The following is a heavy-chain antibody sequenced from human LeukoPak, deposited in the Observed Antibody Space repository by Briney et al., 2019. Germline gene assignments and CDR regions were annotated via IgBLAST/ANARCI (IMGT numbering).Heavy chain of an antibody. CDR3: AKVRTGSGGYTYGVDY. D-gene: IGHD5-18*01. J-gene: IGHJ4*02. CDR2: VSGPGTTT. CDR1: GFTFINYA. V-gene: IGHV3-23*01. Sequence: GGSLRLSCEASGFTFINYAMNWVRQAPEKGLEWVSTVSGPGTTTYYADSVKGRFTVSRDNSKNTVFLQMDSLRAEDTAVFYCAKVRTGSGGYTYGVDYWGQGTLVTVSS.